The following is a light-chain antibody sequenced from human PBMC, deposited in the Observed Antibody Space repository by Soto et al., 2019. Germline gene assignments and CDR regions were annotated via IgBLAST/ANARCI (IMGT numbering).Light chain of an antibody. V-gene: IGKV3-20*01. J-gene: IGKJ2*01. Sequence: EIVLTQSPGTLSLSPGERATLSCRASQSVSSSYLTWYQQKPGQAPRLLIYGTSSRATGIPDRFSGSGSGTDCTLTSSRLEPEDFAVYYCQQYGNSPYTFGQGTKLEIK. CDR1: QSVSSSY. CDR2: GTS. CDR3: QQYGNSPYT.